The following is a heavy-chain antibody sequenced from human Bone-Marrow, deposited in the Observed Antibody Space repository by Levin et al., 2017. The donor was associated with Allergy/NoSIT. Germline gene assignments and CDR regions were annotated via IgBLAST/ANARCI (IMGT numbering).Heavy chain of an antibody. Sequence: SETLSLTCTVSGGSISSSSYYWGWIRQPPGKGLEWIGSIYYSGSTYYNPSLKSRVTISVDTSKNQFSLKLSSVTAADTAVYYWAISPGMYSSSWYDAGDFQHWGQGTLVTVSS. CDR2: IYYSGST. CDR3: AISPGMYSSSWYDAGDFQH. J-gene: IGHJ1*01. V-gene: IGHV4-39*07. CDR1: GGSISSSSYY. D-gene: IGHD6-13*01.